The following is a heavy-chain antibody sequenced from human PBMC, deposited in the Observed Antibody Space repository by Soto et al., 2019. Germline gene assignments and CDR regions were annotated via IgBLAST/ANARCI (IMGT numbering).Heavy chain of an antibody. J-gene: IGHJ4*02. CDR3: ARRGYSYGYFDY. CDR2: ITWNSGSL. Sequence: EMQLVESGGGLVQPGRSLRLSCAASGFRFDDYAMHWVRQPPGKGLEWVSGITWNSGSLDYADSVKGRFTISRDNAKNSLYLQMHSLRAEDTALYYCARRGYSYGYFDYWGQGTLVTVSS. CDR1: GFRFDDYA. D-gene: IGHD5-18*01. V-gene: IGHV3-9*01.